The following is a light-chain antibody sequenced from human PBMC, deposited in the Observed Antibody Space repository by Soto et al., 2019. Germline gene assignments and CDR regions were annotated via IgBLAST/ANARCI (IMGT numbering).Light chain of an antibody. CDR2: GAS. J-gene: IGKJ2*03. V-gene: IGKV1-5*03. CDR3: QHYNSYPYS. CDR1: QNIDRW. Sequence: DIHMTQSPSTLSASVGDRVAITCRASQNIDRWLAWYQQKPRKAPQLLIYGASFLESGVPPRFSGSGSGTEFTLTISSLQPDDFATYFCQHYNSYPYSFGQGTKLEI.